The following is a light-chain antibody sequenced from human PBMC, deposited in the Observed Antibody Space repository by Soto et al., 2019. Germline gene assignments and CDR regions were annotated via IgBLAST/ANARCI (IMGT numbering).Light chain of an antibody. CDR1: QSVSSTY. V-gene: IGKV3-20*01. Sequence: EIVLTQSPGTLSLSPGERATLSCRANQSVSSTYLAWYQQKPGQAPRLLIYGVSSRATGIPDRFSGSGSGTDFTLTISRLEPEDFAVYYCQRYDISPFPFGQGTKLEIK. CDR3: QRYDISPFP. J-gene: IGKJ2*01. CDR2: GVS.